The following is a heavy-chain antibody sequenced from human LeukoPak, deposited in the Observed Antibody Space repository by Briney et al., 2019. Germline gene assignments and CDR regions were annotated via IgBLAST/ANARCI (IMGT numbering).Heavy chain of an antibody. V-gene: IGHV3-7*01. CDR3: ARVGNYFASGSYNPY. J-gene: IGHJ4*02. D-gene: IGHD3-10*01. CDR1: GFTFSSYS. Sequence: GGSLRLSCAASGFTFSSYSMNWVRQAPGKGLEWVANIKQDGSEKYYVDSVKGRFTISRDNANNSLYLHMNSLRAEDTAVYYCARVGNYFASGSYNPYWGQGTLVTVSS. CDR2: IKQDGSEK.